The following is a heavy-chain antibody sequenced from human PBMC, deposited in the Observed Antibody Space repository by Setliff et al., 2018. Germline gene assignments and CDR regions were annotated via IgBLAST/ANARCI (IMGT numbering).Heavy chain of an antibody. CDR1: DDSISSRHYY. J-gene: IGHJ6*03. V-gene: IGHV4-61*09. CDR2: IYTSWST. CDR3: AREGRSSISGWYMDV. Sequence: SETLSLTCNVSDDSISSRHYYWSWIRQPAGKGLEWLGQIYTSWSTNYNPSLKGRATLSIDASKRQFSLKLTSVTAADTAVYFCAREGRSSISGWYMDVWGRGTTVTVSS. D-gene: IGHD3-3*02.